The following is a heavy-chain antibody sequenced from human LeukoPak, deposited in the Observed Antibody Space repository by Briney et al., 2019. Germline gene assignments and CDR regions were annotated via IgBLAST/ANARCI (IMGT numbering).Heavy chain of an antibody. CDR1: GFTFSSYE. CDR2: ISSSGSVM. CDR3: ARGKGVY. D-gene: IGHD3-10*01. V-gene: IGHV3-48*03. J-gene: IGHJ4*02. Sequence: PGGSLRLSCAASGFTFSSYEMNWVRQAPGKGLEWVSYISSSGSVMYYADSVKGRFTISRDNAKNSLYLQMNSLRVEDTAVYTCARGKGVYWGQGTLVTVSS.